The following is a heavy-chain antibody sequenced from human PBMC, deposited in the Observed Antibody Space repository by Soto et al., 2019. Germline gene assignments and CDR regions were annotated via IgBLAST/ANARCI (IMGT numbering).Heavy chain of an antibody. CDR3: AKGMTTDDRPGDQHFDY. CDR1: GFTFSTHA. J-gene: IGHJ4*02. Sequence: GGSLRLSCAASGFTFSTHAMNWFRQAPGKGLEWVSTVSGSGTTTYYADSVKGRFTISRDSSKNTVCLQMNSLRAEDTAVYYCAKGMTTDDRPGDQHFDYWGQGALVTVSS. CDR2: VSGSGTTT. D-gene: IGHD4-4*01. V-gene: IGHV3-23*01.